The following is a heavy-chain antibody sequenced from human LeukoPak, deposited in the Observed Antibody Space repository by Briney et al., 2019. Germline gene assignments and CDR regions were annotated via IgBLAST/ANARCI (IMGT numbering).Heavy chain of an antibody. D-gene: IGHD3-22*01. V-gene: IGHV3-23*01. CDR3: ARHGGYHSPIDY. J-gene: IGHJ4*02. CDR2: ISGSGGST. Sequence: QTGGSLRLSCAASGFTFSSYAMSWVRQAPGKGLEWVSAISGSGGSTYYADSVKGRFTISRDNSKNTLYLQMNSLRAEDTAVYYCARHGGYHSPIDYWGQGTLVTVSS. CDR1: GFTFSSYA.